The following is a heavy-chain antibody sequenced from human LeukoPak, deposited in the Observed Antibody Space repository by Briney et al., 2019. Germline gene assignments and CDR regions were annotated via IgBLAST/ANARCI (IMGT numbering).Heavy chain of an antibody. Sequence: ASVKVSCKASGYTFTSYGISWVRQAPGQGLEWMGWISAYNGNTNYAQKLQGRVTMTTDTSTSTAYMELRSLRSDDTAVYYCAREDNLMDFWSGYSGYWGQGTLVTVSS. V-gene: IGHV1-18*01. D-gene: IGHD3-3*01. J-gene: IGHJ4*02. CDR3: AREDNLMDFWSGYSGY. CDR1: GYTFTSYG. CDR2: ISAYNGNT.